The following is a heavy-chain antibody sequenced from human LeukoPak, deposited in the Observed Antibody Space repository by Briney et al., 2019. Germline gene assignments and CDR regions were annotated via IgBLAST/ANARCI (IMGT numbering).Heavy chain of an antibody. CDR1: GSTFSSYW. CDR3: ARDRGYTQDY. CDR2: IKSDGYST. V-gene: IGHV3-74*01. Sequence: GGSLRLSCAASGSTFSSYWMHWVRQAPGKGLVWVSHIKSDGYSTTYADSVKGRFTISRDNAKNTLYLQMNSLRAEDTAVYYCARDRGYTQDYWGQGTLVTVSS. J-gene: IGHJ4*02. D-gene: IGHD5-12*01.